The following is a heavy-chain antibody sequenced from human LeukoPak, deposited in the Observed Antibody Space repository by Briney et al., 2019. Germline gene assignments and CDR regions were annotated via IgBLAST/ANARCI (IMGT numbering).Heavy chain of an antibody. Sequence: PSETLSLTCTVSGGSISSSSYSWGWIRQPPGKGLEWIGSIYYSGSTYYNPSLKSRVTISVDTSKNQFSLKLSSVTAADTAVYYCASTPFFWSGSHYYMDVWGKGTTVTVSS. V-gene: IGHV4-39*01. J-gene: IGHJ6*03. D-gene: IGHD3-3*01. CDR3: ASTPFFWSGSHYYMDV. CDR2: IYYSGST. CDR1: GGSISSSSYS.